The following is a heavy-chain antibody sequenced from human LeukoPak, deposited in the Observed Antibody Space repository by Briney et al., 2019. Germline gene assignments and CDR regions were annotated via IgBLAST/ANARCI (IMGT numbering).Heavy chain of an antibody. V-gene: IGHV3-48*03. D-gene: IGHD2/OR15-2a*01. CDR2: ISSSGSTI. J-gene: IGHJ6*03. CDR3: ARSGNNYYYYMDV. Sequence: GGSLRLSCAASGFTFSSYELNWVRQAPGKGLEWVSYISSSGSTIYYADSVKGRFTISRDNAKNSLYLQVNSLRAEDTAVYYCARSGNNYYYYMDVWGKGTTVTVSS. CDR1: GFTFSSYE.